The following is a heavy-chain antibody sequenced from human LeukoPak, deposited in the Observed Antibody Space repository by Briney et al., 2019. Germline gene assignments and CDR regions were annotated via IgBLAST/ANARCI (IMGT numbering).Heavy chain of an antibody. Sequence: GGSLRLSCAASGFTFSSYWMSWVRQAPGKGLEWVANIKQDGSEKYYVDSVKGRFTISRDNAKNSLYLQMNSLRAEDTAVYYCAREGVEGYCSGGSCPRFDAFDIWGQGTMVTVSS. D-gene: IGHD2-15*01. V-gene: IGHV3-7*01. CDR2: IKQDGSEK. CDR3: AREGVEGYCSGGSCPRFDAFDI. J-gene: IGHJ3*02. CDR1: GFTFSSYW.